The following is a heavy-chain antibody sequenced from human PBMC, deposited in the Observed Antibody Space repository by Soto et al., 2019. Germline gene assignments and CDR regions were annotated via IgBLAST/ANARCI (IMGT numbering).Heavy chain of an antibody. CDR2: ISANSGDT. D-gene: IGHD3-10*01. CDR3: ARMVRGSNIEYYHKTEV. Sequence: QVQLVQSGAEVKKPGASVKVSCKASGYSFTSHGISWVRQAPGQGLEWMGWISANSGDTNYAQKLQGRVTVTTDTSTSTASLELRSLRSAGTAVDYCARMVRGSNIEYYHKTEVRGNGTRVTCSS. V-gene: IGHV1-18*01. CDR1: GYSFTSHG. J-gene: IGHJ6*03.